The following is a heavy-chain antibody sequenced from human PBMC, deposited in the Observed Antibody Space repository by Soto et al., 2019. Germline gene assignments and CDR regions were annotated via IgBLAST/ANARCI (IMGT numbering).Heavy chain of an antibody. CDR3: ARDPKLDYFVSQPPGK. J-gene: IGHJ4*02. CDR2: ISSSSSTI. D-gene: IGHD3-10*01. CDR1: GFTFSSYS. V-gene: IGHV3-48*01. Sequence: PGGSLRLSCAASGFTFSSYSMNWVRQAPGKGLEWVSYISSSSSTIYYADSVKGRFTISRDNAKNSLYLQMNSLRAEDTAVYYCARDPKLDYFVSQPPGKWGQGTLVTVSS.